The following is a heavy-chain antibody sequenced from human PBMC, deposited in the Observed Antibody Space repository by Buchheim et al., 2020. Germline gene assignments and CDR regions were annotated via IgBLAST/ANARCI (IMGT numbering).Heavy chain of an antibody. Sequence: EVQLLESGGGLVQPGGSLRLSCAASGFTFSSYAMSWVRQAPGKGLEWVSAISGSGGSTYYADSVKCRFTISRDNSTNTLSLQMNSLRAEDTAVYYCAKDRAAAGMGAYGMDVWGQGTT. D-gene: IGHD6-13*01. J-gene: IGHJ6*02. CDR1: GFTFSSYA. CDR3: AKDRAAAGMGAYGMDV. CDR2: ISGSGGST. V-gene: IGHV3-23*01.